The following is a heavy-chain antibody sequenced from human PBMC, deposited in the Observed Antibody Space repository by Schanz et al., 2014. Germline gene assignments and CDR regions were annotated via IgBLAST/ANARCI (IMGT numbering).Heavy chain of an antibody. CDR2: INSRSNFI. J-gene: IGHJ3*02. CDR1: GFTFRNYG. CDR3: AGAVATIRADSFDI. Sequence: EVQLLESGGGLVQPGGSLRLSCAASGFTFRNYGMSWVRQAPGQGLEWVSSINSRSNFIYYADSVKGRFTISRDNAKNSLYLQMNSLRAEDTAVYYCAGAVATIRADSFDIWGQGTMVAVSS. D-gene: IGHD5-12*01. V-gene: IGHV3-21*01.